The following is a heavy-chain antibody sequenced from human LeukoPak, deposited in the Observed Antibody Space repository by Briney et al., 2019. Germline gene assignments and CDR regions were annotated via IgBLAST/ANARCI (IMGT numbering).Heavy chain of an antibody. CDR3: ARDIWGDGWFDP. CDR1: GGSISSGSYY. CDR2: IYTSGNT. V-gene: IGHV4-61*02. Sequence: SETLSLTCTVSGGSISSGSYYWSWIRQPAGKGLEWIGRIYTSGNTNYNPSLKSRVTISVDTSKNQFSLKLSSVTAADTAVYYCARDIWGDGWFDPWGQGSLVTVSS. D-gene: IGHD3-16*01. J-gene: IGHJ5*02.